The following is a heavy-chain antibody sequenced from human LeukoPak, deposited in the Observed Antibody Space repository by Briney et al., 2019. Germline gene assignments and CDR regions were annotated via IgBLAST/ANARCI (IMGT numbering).Heavy chain of an antibody. CDR1: AVTLSPYG. V-gene: IGHV3-30*18. J-gene: IGHJ5*02. CDR3: AKEGTPQVSTWYDL. CDR2: ISYEGGTQ. Sequence: PGLSLRLSCAASAVTLSPYGMDWVRQAPGKGLEWVAVISYEGGTQHYADSVKGRFIISRDNPRNTLYLQMNILRTEDTAVYYCAKEGTPQVSTWYDLWGQGTQVSVSS. D-gene: IGHD3-10*01.